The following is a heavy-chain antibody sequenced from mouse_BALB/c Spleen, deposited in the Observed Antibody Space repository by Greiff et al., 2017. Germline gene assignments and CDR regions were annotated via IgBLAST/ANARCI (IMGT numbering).Heavy chain of an antibody. D-gene: IGHD1-1*01. CDR1: GFTFTDYY. V-gene: IGHV7-3*02. CDR3: AREDYYGSSYAMDY. Sequence: KLVESGGGLVQPGGSLRLSCATSGFTFTDYYMSWVRQPPGKALEWLGFIRNKANGYTTEYSASVKGRFTISRDNSQSILYLQMNTLRAEDSATYYCAREDYYGSSYAMDYWGQGTSVTVSS. J-gene: IGHJ4*01. CDR2: IRNKANGYTT.